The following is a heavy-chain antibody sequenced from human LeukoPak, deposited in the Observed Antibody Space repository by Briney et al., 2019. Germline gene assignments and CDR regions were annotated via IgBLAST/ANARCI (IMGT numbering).Heavy chain of an antibody. D-gene: IGHD3-3*01. CDR2: ISSSSSTI. CDR3: ARPIRFLEWLFPVDV. J-gene: IGHJ6*04. V-gene: IGHV3-48*01. CDR1: GFTFSSHD. Sequence: PGGSLRLSCAASGFTFSSHDMNWVRQAPGKGLEWVSYISSSSSTIYYADSVKGRFTISRDNAKNSLYLQMNSLRAEDTAVYYCARPIRFLEWLFPVDVWGKGTTVAVSS.